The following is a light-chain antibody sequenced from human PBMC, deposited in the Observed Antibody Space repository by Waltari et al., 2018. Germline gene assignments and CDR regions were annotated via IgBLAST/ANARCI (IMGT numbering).Light chain of an antibody. J-gene: IGLJ2*01. CDR3: ASYPSTSIHVL. CDR2: DFP. V-gene: IGLV2-14*04. Sequence: YTQPPVKAPTLRFFDFPQRPSGVSDRFSGSKSGNTASLTISGLQAEDEADYYCASYPSTSIHVLFGGGTKLTVL.